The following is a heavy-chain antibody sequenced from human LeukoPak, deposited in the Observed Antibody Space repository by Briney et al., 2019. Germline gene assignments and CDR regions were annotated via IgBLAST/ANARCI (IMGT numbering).Heavy chain of an antibody. D-gene: IGHD2-15*01. CDR1: GGSFSSYY. J-gene: IGHJ3*02. V-gene: IGHV4-59*01. CDR2: IYCSGST. Sequence: SETLSLTCAVYGGSFSSYYWSWIRQPPGKGLEWIGYIYCSGSTNYNPSLKSRVTISVDTSKNQFSLKLSSVTAADTAVYYCAREDPEYCSGGSCYHDAFDIWGQGTMVTVSS. CDR3: AREDPEYCSGGSCYHDAFDI.